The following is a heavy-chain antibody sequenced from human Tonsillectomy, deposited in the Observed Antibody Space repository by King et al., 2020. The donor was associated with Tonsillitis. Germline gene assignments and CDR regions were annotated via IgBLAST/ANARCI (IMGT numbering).Heavy chain of an antibody. Sequence: VQLVESGGGLVKPGGSLRLSCAASGFTFSTYTMNWVRQAPGKGLEWGSSISGSSSYIYYADSVKGRFTTSRDNAKNSLYLQMNSLRAEDTAVYYCARSRSNGGGNQDAFDIWGQGTMVTVSS. D-gene: IGHD4-23*01. J-gene: IGHJ3*02. CDR3: ARSRSNGGGNQDAFDI. CDR2: ISGSSSYI. V-gene: IGHV3-21*01. CDR1: GFTFSTYT.